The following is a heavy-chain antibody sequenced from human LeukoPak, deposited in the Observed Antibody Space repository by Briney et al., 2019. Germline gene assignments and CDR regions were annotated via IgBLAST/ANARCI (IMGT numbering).Heavy chain of an antibody. J-gene: IGHJ4*02. CDR3: ARQGAVRATGFDF. V-gene: IGHV4-39*01. D-gene: IGHD6-19*01. CDR2: IYYSGSS. Sequence: NPSETLSLTCSVSGSSVSGISYYWGWIRQPPGKRLEWIGNIYYSGSSYNNPSLESRVVISVDTSRNQFSLKLTAVTATDTAVYYCARQGAVRATGFDFWGQGILVTVSS. CDR1: GSSVSGISYY.